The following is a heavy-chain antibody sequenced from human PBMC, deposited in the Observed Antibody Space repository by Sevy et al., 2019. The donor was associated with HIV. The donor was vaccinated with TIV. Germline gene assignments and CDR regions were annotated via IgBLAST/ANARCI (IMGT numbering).Heavy chain of an antibody. CDR3: ARSPPVVVVPGAPSWFDP. V-gene: IGHV4-4*02. J-gene: IGHJ5*02. Sequence: SETLSLTCAVSGGSISSSNWWSWVRQPPGKGLEWIGEIYHSGSTNYNPSLKSRVTISVDKSKKQFSLKLNSVTAVDSAVYFCARSPPVVVVPGAPSWFDPWGQGTLVTVSS. CDR1: GGSISSSNW. CDR2: IYHSGST. D-gene: IGHD2-2*01.